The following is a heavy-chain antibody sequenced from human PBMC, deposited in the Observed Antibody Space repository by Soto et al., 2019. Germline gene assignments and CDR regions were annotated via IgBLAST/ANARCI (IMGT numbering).Heavy chain of an antibody. J-gene: IGHJ6*02. CDR2: IDPSDSYT. Sequence: GDSLMTSCKGSGYSFTSYWISWVRQMPGKGLEWMGRIDPSDSYTNYSPSFQGHVTISADKSISTAYLQWSSLKASDTAMYYCARHSGGRYCSSTSCPPMDVWGLGTTVTVSS. CDR1: GYSFTSYW. D-gene: IGHD2-2*01. V-gene: IGHV5-10-1*01. CDR3: ARHSGGRYCSSTSCPPMDV.